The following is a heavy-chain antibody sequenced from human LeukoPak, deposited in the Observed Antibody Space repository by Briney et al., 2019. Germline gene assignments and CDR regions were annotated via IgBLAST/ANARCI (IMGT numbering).Heavy chain of an antibody. CDR2: IKQDGSER. Sequence: GGSLRLSCAASGFTFSIYWMSWVRQAPGKGLEWVANIKQDGSERYYVDSVKGRFTLSRDNAKNSLYLQMNSLRAEDTAVYYCAKTLGYSGYFSPWGQGTLVTVSS. D-gene: IGHD3-22*01. V-gene: IGHV3-7*03. CDR3: AKTLGYSGYFSP. J-gene: IGHJ5*02. CDR1: GFTFSIYW.